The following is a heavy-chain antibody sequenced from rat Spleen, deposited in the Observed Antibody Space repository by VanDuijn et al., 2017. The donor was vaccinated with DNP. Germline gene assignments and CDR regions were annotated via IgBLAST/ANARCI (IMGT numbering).Heavy chain of an antibody. J-gene: IGHJ2*01. Sequence: EVQFQESGPGLVKSSQSLSLTCSVTGYSITSNYWAWIRKFPGNKMEWMGYINYSGSPSYNPSLKSRISITRDTSKNQFFLQLNSVTTEDTATYYCARFGPDLDYWGQGVMVTVSS. CDR1: GYSITSNY. D-gene: IGHD3-1*01. V-gene: IGHV3-1*01. CDR2: INYSGSP. CDR3: ARFGPDLDY.